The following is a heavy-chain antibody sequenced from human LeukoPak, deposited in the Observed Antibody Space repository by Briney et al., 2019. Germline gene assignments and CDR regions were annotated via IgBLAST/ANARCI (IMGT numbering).Heavy chain of an antibody. D-gene: IGHD3-9*01. CDR2: ISAYNGHT. CDR1: GYNVFSYG. CDR3: ARGYVVVPLDV. J-gene: IGHJ4*02. V-gene: IGHV1-18*01. Sequence: ASVKVSRKASGYNVFSYGFSWVRQAPGQGLEWMGWISAYNGHTNYAEKFQDRVTMTTDTSTRTAYMELRSLRPDDTAVYYCARGYVVVPLDVWGQGTLVTVSS.